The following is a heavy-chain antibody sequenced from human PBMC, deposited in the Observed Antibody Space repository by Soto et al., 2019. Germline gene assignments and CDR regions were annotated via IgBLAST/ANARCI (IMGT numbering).Heavy chain of an antibody. CDR3: AKDRIPAGYYYSMDV. V-gene: IGHV3-23*01. CDR2: ISGSGGST. D-gene: IGHD6-25*01. CDR1: GFTFSSYA. Sequence: PGGSLRLSCAASGFTFSSYAMSWVRQAPGKGLEWVSAISGSGGSTYYADSVKGRFTISRDNSKNTLYLQMNSLRAEDTAVYYCAKDRIPAGYYYSMDVWGQGTTVTVSS. J-gene: IGHJ6*02.